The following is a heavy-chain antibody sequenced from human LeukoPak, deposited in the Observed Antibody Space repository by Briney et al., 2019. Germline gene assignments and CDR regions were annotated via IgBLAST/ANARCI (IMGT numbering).Heavy chain of an antibody. CDR3: ARGGDNSNWGKYYFDY. CDR2: IIPIFGTA. V-gene: IGHV1-69*13. D-gene: IGHD4-11*01. Sequence: SVKVSCKASGGTFSSYAISRVRQAPGQGLEWMGGIIPIFGTANYAQKFQGRVTITADESTSTAYMELSSLRSEDTAVYYCARGGDNSNWGKYYFDYWGQGTLVTVSS. CDR1: GGTFSSYA. J-gene: IGHJ4*02.